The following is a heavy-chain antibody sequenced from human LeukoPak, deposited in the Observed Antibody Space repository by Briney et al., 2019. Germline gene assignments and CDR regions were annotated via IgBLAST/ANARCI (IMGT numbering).Heavy chain of an antibody. CDR1: GFTFSSYA. J-gene: IGHJ6*02. V-gene: IGHV3-30-3*01. CDR3: ARDISQDLYYYYGMDV. CDR2: ISYDGSNK. Sequence: GGSLRLSCAASGFTFSSYAMHWVRRAPGKGLEWVAVISYDGSNKYYADSVKGRFTISRDNSKNTLYLQMNSLRAEDTAVYYCARDISQDLYYYYGMDVWGQGTTVTVSS. D-gene: IGHD1-14*01.